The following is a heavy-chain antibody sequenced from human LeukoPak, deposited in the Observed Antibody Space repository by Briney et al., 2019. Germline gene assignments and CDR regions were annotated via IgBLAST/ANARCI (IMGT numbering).Heavy chain of an antibody. CDR2: ISGTGSRT. V-gene: IGHV3-23*01. D-gene: IGHD3-22*01. J-gene: IGHJ4*02. Sequence: GGSLRLSCVASGFSFSRYAMSWVRQAPGKGLEWVSGISGTGSRTYYAESVKGRFTISKDSSKDTLFLQMNSLRAEDTAVYYCARPYYYDSSGYYNPYYFDYWGQGTLVTVSS. CDR1: GFSFSRYA. CDR3: ARPYYYDSSGYYNPYYFDY.